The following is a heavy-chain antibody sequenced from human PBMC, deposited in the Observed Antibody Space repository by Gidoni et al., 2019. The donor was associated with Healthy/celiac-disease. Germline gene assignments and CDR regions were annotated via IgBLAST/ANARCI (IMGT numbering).Heavy chain of an antibody. CDR3: ARERTIFGVFTSYYFDY. J-gene: IGHJ4*02. CDR1: GFTFSSYW. V-gene: IGHV3-7*01. CDR2: IKQDGSEK. Sequence: EVQLVESGGGLVQPGGYLRLSCAASGFTFSSYWMSWVRQAPGKGLEWLANIKQDGSEKYYVDSVKGRFTISRDNAKNSLYLQMNSLRAEYTSVYYCARERTIFGVFTSYYFDYWGQGTLVTVSS. D-gene: IGHD3-3*01.